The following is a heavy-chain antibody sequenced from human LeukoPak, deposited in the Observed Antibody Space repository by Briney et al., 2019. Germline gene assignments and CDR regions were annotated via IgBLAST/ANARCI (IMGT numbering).Heavy chain of an antibody. CDR3: ARDVNNWFDP. CDR2: INHSGST. V-gene: IGHV4-34*01. CDR1: GGSFSGYY. Sequence: SSETLSLTCAVYGGSFSGYYWSWIRQPPGKGLEWIGEINHSGSTNYNPSLKSRVTISVDTSKSQFSLKLSSVTAADTAVYYCARDVNNWFDPWGQGTLVTVSS. J-gene: IGHJ5*02.